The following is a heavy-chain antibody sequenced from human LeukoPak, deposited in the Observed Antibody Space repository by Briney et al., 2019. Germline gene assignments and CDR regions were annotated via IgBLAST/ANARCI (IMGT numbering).Heavy chain of an antibody. D-gene: IGHD2-2*02. V-gene: IGHV3-30*01. CDR3: ARGRLVVPAAILDY. CDR1: GFTFSSYA. J-gene: IGHJ4*02. Sequence: GGSLRLSCAASGFTFSSYAMHWVRQAPGKGLEWVAVISYDGSNKYYADSVKGRFTISRDNSKNTLYLQMNSLRAEDTAVYYCARGRLVVPAAILDYWGQGTLVTVS. CDR2: ISYDGSNK.